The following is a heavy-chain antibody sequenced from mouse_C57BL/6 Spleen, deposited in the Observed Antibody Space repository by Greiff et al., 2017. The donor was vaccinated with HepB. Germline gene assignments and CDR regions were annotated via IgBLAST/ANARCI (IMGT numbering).Heavy chain of an antibody. CDR2: IDPETGGT. J-gene: IGHJ3*01. D-gene: IGHD3-2*02. CDR1: GYTFTDYE. V-gene: IGHV1-15*01. CDR3: TSAQATLTWFAY. Sequence: QVQLKESGAELVRPGASVTLSCKASGYTFTDYEMHWVKQTPVHGLEWIGAIDPETGGTAYNQKFKGKAILTADKSSSTAYMELRSLTSEDSAVYYCTSAQATLTWFAYWGQGTLVTVSA.